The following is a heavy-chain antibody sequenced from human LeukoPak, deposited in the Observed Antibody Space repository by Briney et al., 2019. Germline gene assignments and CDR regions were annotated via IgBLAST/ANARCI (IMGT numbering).Heavy chain of an antibody. J-gene: IGHJ6*03. CDR3: ARETSQKGAHYMDV. Sequence: PSGTLSLTCVVSGGSIRSSNWWTWVRQPPGKGLEWIGEIYHSGSTNYNPSLKSRVTISVDTSKNQFSLKLSSVTAADTAVYYCARETSQKGAHYMDVWGKGTTVTISS. D-gene: IGHD3-16*01. V-gene: IGHV4-4*02. CDR2: IYHSGST. CDR1: GGSIRSSNW.